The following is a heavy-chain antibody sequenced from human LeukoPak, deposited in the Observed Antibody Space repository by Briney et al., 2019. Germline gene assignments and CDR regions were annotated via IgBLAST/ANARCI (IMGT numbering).Heavy chain of an antibody. CDR3: AKVGIAAALLDC. J-gene: IGHJ4*02. Sequence: PGGSLRLSCAASGFTFSTYAMSWVRQAPGKGLEWVSTISSDSGGSTYYADSVKGRFTISRDISKNTLYLQMDSLRAEDTAVYYCAKVGIAAALLDCSGQGTLVTVSS. CDR1: GFTFSTYA. CDR2: ISSDSGGST. V-gene: IGHV3-23*01. D-gene: IGHD6-13*01.